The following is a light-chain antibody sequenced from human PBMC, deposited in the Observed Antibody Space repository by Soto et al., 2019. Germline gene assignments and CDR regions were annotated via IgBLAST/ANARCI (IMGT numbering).Light chain of an antibody. Sequence: DSLMTQSPLSLPVTPEEPASISCRSSQSLLHSNGYNYLDWYLQKPGQSPQLLIYLGSNRASGVPDRFSGSGSGTDFTLKISRVEAEDVGVYYCMQPLQSWTFGQGTKVDIK. CDR2: LGS. CDR3: MQPLQSWT. V-gene: IGKV2-28*01. J-gene: IGKJ1*01. CDR1: QSLLHSNGYNY.